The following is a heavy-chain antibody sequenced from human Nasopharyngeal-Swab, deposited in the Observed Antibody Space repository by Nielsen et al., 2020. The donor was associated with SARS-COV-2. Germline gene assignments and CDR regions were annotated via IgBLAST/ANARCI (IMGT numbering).Heavy chain of an antibody. CDR1: GFSFRTYA. CDR3: AKLAVTVYWYFDV. Sequence: GESLKISCAASGFSFRTYAMSWVRLAPGKGLEWVSSISDVGDSTFYADSVKGRFTISRDNSENTLYLQMSSLRADDTAVYYCAKLAVTVYWYFDVWGPGTLLTVSS. V-gene: IGHV3-23*01. J-gene: IGHJ2*01. CDR2: ISDVGDST.